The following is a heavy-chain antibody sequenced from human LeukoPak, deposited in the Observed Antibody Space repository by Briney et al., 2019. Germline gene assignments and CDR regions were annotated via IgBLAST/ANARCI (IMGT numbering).Heavy chain of an antibody. J-gene: IGHJ3*02. CDR2: ISGSAINT. CDR1: GFTVSSNY. V-gene: IGHV3-23*01. Sequence: GGSLRLSCAVSGFTVSSNYMTWVRQAAGKGLEWVSSISGSAINTYYADSVKGRFAISRDNSKNTMYLQMSSLRAEDTAIYYCARDQDWGSFDIWGQGTMVTVSS. D-gene: IGHD7-27*01. CDR3: ARDQDWGSFDI.